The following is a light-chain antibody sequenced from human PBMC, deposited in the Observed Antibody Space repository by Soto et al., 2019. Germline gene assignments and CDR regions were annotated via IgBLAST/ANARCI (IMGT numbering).Light chain of an antibody. V-gene: IGKV3-20*01. Sequence: ETVLTQSPVTLSLSQGERATLSCRASQTVSSSSLAWYRHKPGQAPSLLIYETSTRATGVPARFSGSGSGTDFTLTISRLEPEDFAVYYWQQYGSSGTFGQGTKVDIK. CDR2: ETS. CDR3: QQYGSSGT. CDR1: QTVSSSS. J-gene: IGKJ1*01.